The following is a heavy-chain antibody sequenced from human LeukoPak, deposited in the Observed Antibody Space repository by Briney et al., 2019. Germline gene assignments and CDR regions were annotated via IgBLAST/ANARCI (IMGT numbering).Heavy chain of an antibody. CDR3: ARCTTGRTFGSLREIKRSREIDY. CDR2: ISYDGSNK. Sequence: PGGSLRLSCAASGFTFSSYAMHWVRQAPGKGLEWVAVISYDGSNKYYADSVKGRFTISRDNAKSSLYLQMNSLRVEDTAVYYCARCTTGRTFGSLREIKRSREIDYWGQGTLVTVSS. V-gene: IGHV3-30*04. D-gene: IGHD1-1*01. J-gene: IGHJ4*02. CDR1: GFTFSSYA.